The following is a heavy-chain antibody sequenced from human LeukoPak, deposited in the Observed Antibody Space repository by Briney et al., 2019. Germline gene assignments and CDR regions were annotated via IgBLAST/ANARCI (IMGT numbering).Heavy chain of an antibody. J-gene: IGHJ6*02. CDR3: AGEVVVPAARGYGMDV. Sequence: GASVRVSCKASGYTFTSYDINWVRQATGQGLEWMGWMNPNSGNTGYAQKFQGRVTMTRNTSISTAYMELSSLRSEDTAVYYCAGEVVVPAARGYGMDVWGQGTTVTVSS. CDR1: GYTFTSYD. CDR2: MNPNSGNT. D-gene: IGHD2-2*01. V-gene: IGHV1-8*01.